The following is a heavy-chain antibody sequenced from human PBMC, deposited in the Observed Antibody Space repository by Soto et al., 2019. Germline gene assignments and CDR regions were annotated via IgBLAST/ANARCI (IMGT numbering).Heavy chain of an antibody. CDR2: IYYSGST. Sequence: SETLSLTCAVSGYSISSGYYWGWLRQPPGKGLEWIGSIYYSGSTNYNPSLQSRVTISLDTYNNQFSLNLSSVTAADTAMYYCARDRKGSNGLTDYWGQGALVTVSS. V-gene: IGHV4-38-2*01. J-gene: IGHJ4*02. CDR3: ARDRKGSNGLTDY. D-gene: IGHD3-9*01. CDR1: GYSISSGYY.